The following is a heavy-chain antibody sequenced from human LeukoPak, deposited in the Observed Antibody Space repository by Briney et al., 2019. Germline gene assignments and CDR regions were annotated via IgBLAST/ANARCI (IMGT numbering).Heavy chain of an antibody. CDR1: GGSFSGYY. CDR3: ARARITMVRGVIIEY. CDR2: INHSGST. D-gene: IGHD3-10*01. J-gene: IGHJ4*02. Sequence: SETLSLTCAVYGGSFSGYYWSWIRQPPGKGLEWIGEINHSGSTNYNPSLKSRVTISVDTSKNQFSLKLSSVTAADTAVYYCARARITMVRGVIIEYWGQGTLVTVSS. V-gene: IGHV4-34*01.